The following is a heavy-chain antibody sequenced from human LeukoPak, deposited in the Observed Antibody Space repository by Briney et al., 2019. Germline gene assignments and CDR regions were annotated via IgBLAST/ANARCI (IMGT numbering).Heavy chain of an antibody. CDR1: GFTFSSYG. J-gene: IGHJ4*02. CDR3: AKDRPPYCSSTSCREANDY. CDR2: IRYDGSNK. D-gene: IGHD2-2*01. V-gene: IGHV3-30*02. Sequence: PGGSLRLSCAASGFTFSSYGMHWVRQAPGKGPEGVAFIRYDGSNKYYADSVKGRFTISRDNSKNTLYLQMNSLRAEDTAVYYCAKDRPPYCSSTSCREANDYWGQGTLVTVSS.